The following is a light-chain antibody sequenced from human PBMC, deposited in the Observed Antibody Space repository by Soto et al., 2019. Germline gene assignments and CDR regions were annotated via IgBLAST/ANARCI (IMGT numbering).Light chain of an antibody. CDR3: QTWASGTVV. Sequence: QLVLTQSPSASASLGASVKLTCTLSSGHSSYAIAWHQQQPEKGPRYLMKLNSDGSHSKGDGIPDRFSGSTSGAARYLTISSFQSEAAADYYCQTWASGTVVYGGGTKLTVL. CDR1: SGHSSYA. J-gene: IGLJ2*01. CDR2: LNSDGSH. V-gene: IGLV4-69*01.